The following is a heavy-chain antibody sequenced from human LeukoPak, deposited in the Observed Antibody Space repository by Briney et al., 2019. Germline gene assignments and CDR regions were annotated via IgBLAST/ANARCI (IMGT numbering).Heavy chain of an antibody. CDR2: ISWNSGSI. Sequence: GGSLRLSCAASGFTFDDYAMHWVRQAPGKGLEWVSGISWNSGSIGYADSVKGRLTISRDNAKNSLYLQMNSLRAEDMALYYCAKAREYSSSWYGGAFDYWGQGTLVTVSS. J-gene: IGHJ4*02. CDR3: AKAREYSSSWYGGAFDY. D-gene: IGHD6-13*01. V-gene: IGHV3-9*03. CDR1: GFTFDDYA.